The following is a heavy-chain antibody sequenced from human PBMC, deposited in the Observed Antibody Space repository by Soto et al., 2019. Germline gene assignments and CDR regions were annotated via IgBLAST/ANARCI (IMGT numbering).Heavy chain of an antibody. D-gene: IGHD2-21*02. V-gene: IGHV1-2*02. Sequence: QVQVVQSGAEVKKPGASVKISCKTSGYSFTDDYLHWVRQAPGQGLEWGGWINPHSGSTNFAQKFLGSVSMTRDTSISTAYIEFFSLPSDDTAIYYCARAVYCGDDCYSYGMDVWGQGTTVTVSS. CDR2: INPHSGST. J-gene: IGHJ6*02. CDR1: GYSFTDDY. CDR3: ARAVYCGDDCYSYGMDV.